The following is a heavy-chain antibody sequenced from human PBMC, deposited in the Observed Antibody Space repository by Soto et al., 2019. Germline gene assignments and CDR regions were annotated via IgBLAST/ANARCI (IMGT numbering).Heavy chain of an antibody. Sequence: QVELVESGGGVVQPGRSLRLSCAASGFSFSSHAMHWVRQAPGKGLEWVAAISYDGRHKNCADSVKGRFIISRDNSKNTLYLQMNSLRVEDTAVYYCTRDEGGDGYNLPFDYWGQGILVTVSS. CDR3: TRDEGGDGYNLPFDY. V-gene: IGHV3-30*04. J-gene: IGHJ4*02. D-gene: IGHD5-12*01. CDR1: GFSFSSHA. CDR2: ISYDGRHK.